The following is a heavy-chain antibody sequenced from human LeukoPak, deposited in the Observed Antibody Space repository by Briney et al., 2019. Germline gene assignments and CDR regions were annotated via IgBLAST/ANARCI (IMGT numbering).Heavy chain of an antibody. V-gene: IGHV3-30*18. CDR2: ISYDESNK. J-gene: IGHJ5*02. Sequence: GGSLRLSCAAYGFIFSSYGMHWVRQAPGKGLEWVAVISYDESNKYYADSVKGRFTISRDNSKNTLYLQMNSPRPEDTAVYYCAKDHSGSYYPNWFGPWGQRTRVTVSS. D-gene: IGHD3-10*01. CDR3: AKDHSGSYYPNWFGP. CDR1: GFIFSSYG.